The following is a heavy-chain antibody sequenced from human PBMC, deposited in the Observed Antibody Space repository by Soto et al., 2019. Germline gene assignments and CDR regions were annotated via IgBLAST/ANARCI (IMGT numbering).Heavy chain of an antibody. CDR2: IIPIFGTA. D-gene: IGHD3-10*01. J-gene: IGHJ3*02. Sequence: ASVKVSCQASGGTFSSYAISWVRQAPGQGLEWMGGIIPIFGTANYAQKFQGRVTITADESTSTAYMELSSLRSEDTAVYYCARFGRAGVFAFDIWGQGTMVTVSS. V-gene: IGHV1-69*13. CDR1: GGTFSSYA. CDR3: ARFGRAGVFAFDI.